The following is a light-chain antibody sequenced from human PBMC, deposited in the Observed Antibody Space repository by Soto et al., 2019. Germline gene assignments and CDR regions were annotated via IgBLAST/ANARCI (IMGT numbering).Light chain of an antibody. CDR2: GAS. Sequence: EIVLTQSPGTLSLSPGERATLSCRASQSVSSSYLAWYQQKPGQAPRLLIFGASSRASGIPDRFSGSGSGIDFALTLSRLEPEDFAMYYCQRYGSSPQTFGQGTKVEI. CDR1: QSVSSSY. V-gene: IGKV3-20*01. CDR3: QRYGSSPQT. J-gene: IGKJ1*01.